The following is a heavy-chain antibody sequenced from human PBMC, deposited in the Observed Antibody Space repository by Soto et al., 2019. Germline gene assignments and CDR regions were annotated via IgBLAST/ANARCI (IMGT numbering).Heavy chain of an antibody. CDR2: INHSGST. Sequence: SETLSLTCAVYGGSFSGYYWSWIRQPPGKGLEWIGEINHSGSTNYNPSLKSRVTISVDTSKNQFSLKLSSVTAADTAIYYCARSTIEPRLLMYQFDSWGQGTLVTVSS. D-gene: IGHD6-6*01. J-gene: IGHJ4*02. CDR1: GGSFSGYY. CDR3: ARSTIEPRLLMYQFDS. V-gene: IGHV4-34*01.